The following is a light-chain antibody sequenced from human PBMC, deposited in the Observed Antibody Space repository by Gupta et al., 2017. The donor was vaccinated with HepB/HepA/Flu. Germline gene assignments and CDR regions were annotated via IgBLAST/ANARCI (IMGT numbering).Light chain of an antibody. V-gene: IGKV2-28*01. J-gene: IGKJ3*01. CDR1: QSLLYSNVYNY. CDR3: MQSVQVPRT. Sequence: DIVMTQSPLSLPVTPGEPASISCRSSQSLLYSNVYNYLDWFLQKPGQSPQLLIYLGSNRASGVPDRFSGSGSGTDFTLKISRVEAEDVGVYYCMQSVQVPRTFGPGTKVDLK. CDR2: LGS.